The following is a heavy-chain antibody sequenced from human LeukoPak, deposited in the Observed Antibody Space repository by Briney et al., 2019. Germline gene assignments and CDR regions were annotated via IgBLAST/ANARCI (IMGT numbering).Heavy chain of an antibody. Sequence: GGSLRLSCAASGFTFSSYGMHWVRQAPGKGLEWVAFIRYDGSNKYYADSVKGRFTISRDNSKNTLYLQMNSLRAEDTAVYYCANEAAAAPDWYFDLWGRGTLVTVSS. D-gene: IGHD6-25*01. J-gene: IGHJ2*01. CDR2: IRYDGSNK. CDR3: ANEAAAAPDWYFDL. CDR1: GFTFSSYG. V-gene: IGHV3-30*02.